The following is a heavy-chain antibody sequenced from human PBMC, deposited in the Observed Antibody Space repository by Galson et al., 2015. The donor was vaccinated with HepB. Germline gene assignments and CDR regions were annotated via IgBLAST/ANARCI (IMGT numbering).Heavy chain of an antibody. Sequence: SVKVSCKASGGTFSSYTISWVRQAPGQGLEWMGRIIPILGIANYAQKFQGRVTITADKSTSTAYMELSSLRSEDTAVYYCATLGGTVTDYYDSSGYYYVNFDYWGQGTLVTVSS. V-gene: IGHV1-69*02. CDR2: IIPILGIA. D-gene: IGHD3-22*01. CDR1: GGTFSSYT. CDR3: ATLGGTVTDYYDSSGYYYVNFDY. J-gene: IGHJ4*02.